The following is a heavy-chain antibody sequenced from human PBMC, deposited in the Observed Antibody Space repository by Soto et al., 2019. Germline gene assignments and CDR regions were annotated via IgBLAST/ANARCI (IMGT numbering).Heavy chain of an antibody. CDR3: TRGGASDYCTNGVCPLSIADDAFDI. D-gene: IGHD2-8*01. V-gene: IGHV1-8*01. Sequence: ASVKVSCKASGYTFTSYDINWVRQATGQGLEWMGWMNPNSGNTGYAQKFQGRVTMTRNTSISTAYMELSSLRSEDTAVYYCTRGGASDYCTNGVCPLSIADDAFDIWGQGTMVTVSS. J-gene: IGHJ3*02. CDR1: GYTFTSYD. CDR2: MNPNSGNT.